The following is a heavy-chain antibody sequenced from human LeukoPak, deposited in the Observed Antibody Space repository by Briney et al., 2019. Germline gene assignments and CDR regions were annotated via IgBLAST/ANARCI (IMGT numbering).Heavy chain of an antibody. D-gene: IGHD3-16*01. CDR3: ATYRPVWGIDY. J-gene: IGHJ4*02. V-gene: IGHV4-59*01. CDR1: GGSISSYY. Sequence: SETLSLTCTVSGGSISSYYWSWIRQPPGKGLEWIGYIYYSGSINYNPSLESRVTISVDTSKNQFSLELSSVTAADTAVYYCATYRPVWGIDYWGQGTLVTVSS. CDR2: IYYSGSI.